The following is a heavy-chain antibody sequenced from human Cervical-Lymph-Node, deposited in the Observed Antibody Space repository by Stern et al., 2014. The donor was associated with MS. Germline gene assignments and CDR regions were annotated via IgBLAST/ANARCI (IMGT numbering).Heavy chain of an antibody. D-gene: IGHD3-10*01. CDR1: GYTFTSYG. CDR3: AREKVEGGLYGSGSYNYYYYGMDV. J-gene: IGHJ6*02. Sequence: VQLVQSGAEVKKPGASVKVSCKASGYTFTSYGISWVRQAPGQGLEWMGWISAYNGNTNYAQKLQGRVTMTTDTSTSTAYMELRSLRSDDTAVYYCAREKVEGGLYGSGSYNYYYYGMDVWGQGTTVTVSS. CDR2: ISAYNGNT. V-gene: IGHV1-18*04.